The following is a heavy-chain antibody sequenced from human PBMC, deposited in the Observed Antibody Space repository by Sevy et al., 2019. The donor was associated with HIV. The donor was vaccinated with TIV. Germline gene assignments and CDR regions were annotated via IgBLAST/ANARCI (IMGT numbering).Heavy chain of an antibody. Sequence: GGSLRLSCAASGFTFSVYSMNWVRQAPGKGLEWLSYIGSSGSTIAYAATVKGRFTISRDKARIPLFLQMNSLRPEDTAVYYCASDVYYSDGSGYDFEHWGHGTLVTVSS. CDR3: ASDVYYSDGSGYDFEH. CDR1: GFTFSVYS. J-gene: IGHJ4*01. D-gene: IGHD3-22*01. V-gene: IGHV3-48*01. CDR2: IGSSGSTI.